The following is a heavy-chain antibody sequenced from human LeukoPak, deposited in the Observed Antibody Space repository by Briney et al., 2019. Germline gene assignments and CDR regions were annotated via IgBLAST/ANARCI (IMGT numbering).Heavy chain of an antibody. D-gene: IGHD3-22*01. Sequence: TGGSLRLSCAASGFTFDDYAMHWVRQAPGKGLEWVSLISWDGGSTYYADSVKGRFTISRDNSKNSLYLQMNSLRAEDTALYYCAKGLGYYDSSGYLFDYWGQGTLVTVSS. J-gene: IGHJ4*02. CDR1: GFTFDDYA. V-gene: IGHV3-43D*03. CDR2: ISWDGGST. CDR3: AKGLGYYDSSGYLFDY.